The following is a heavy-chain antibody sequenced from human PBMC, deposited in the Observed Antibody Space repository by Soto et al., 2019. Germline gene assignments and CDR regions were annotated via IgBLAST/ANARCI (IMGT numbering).Heavy chain of an antibody. CDR1: GYGFSSYG. CDR3: ARRAWENSDAFDI. D-gene: IGHD1-26*01. V-gene: IGHV1-18*04. Sequence: ASVKVSCKASGYGFSSYGIAWVRQAPGQGLEWMGWISSYNRNTRYAQRLQGRVSMTTDSSTSTAYMELRSLRSDDTAVYYCARRAWENSDAFDIWGQGTMVT. J-gene: IGHJ3*02. CDR2: ISSYNRNT.